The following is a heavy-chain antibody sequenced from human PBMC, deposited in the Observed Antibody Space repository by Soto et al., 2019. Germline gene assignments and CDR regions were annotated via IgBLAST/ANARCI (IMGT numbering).Heavy chain of an antibody. J-gene: IGHJ3*02. Sequence: EVQLVESGGGLVQPGGSLKLSCAASGFTFSGSAMHWVRQASGKGLEWVGRIRSKANSYATAYAASVKGRFTISRDDSKNTAYLQMNSLKTEDTAVYYCTSTRIGDGYKNDDFDIWGQGTMVTVSS. V-gene: IGHV3-73*01. CDR3: TSTRIGDGYKNDDFDI. CDR1: GFTFSGSA. D-gene: IGHD5-12*01. CDR2: IRSKANSYAT.